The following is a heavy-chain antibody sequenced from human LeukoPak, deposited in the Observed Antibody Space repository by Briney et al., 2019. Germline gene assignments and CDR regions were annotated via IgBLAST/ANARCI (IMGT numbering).Heavy chain of an antibody. Sequence: PGGALRLSCAASGFTVSSNYMNWVRQAPGKGLGWVSIIYSAGTTYYADSVKGRFTISRDNSKNTLYLQMNSLRAEDTAVYYCARSVMIDYWGQGTLVTVSS. CDR2: IYSAGTT. J-gene: IGHJ4*02. D-gene: IGHD2-21*01. CDR1: GFTVSSNY. CDR3: ARSVMIDY. V-gene: IGHV3-53*01.